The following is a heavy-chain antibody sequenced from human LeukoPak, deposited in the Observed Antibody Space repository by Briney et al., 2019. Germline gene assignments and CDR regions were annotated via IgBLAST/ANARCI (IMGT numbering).Heavy chain of an antibody. CDR2: INHSGST. V-gene: IGHV4-34*01. CDR3: ARETYYYGSGSYHPTDY. D-gene: IGHD3-10*01. Sequence: PSETLSLTCAVYGGSFSGYYWSWIRQPPGKGLEWIGEINHSGSTNYNPSLKSRVTISVDTSKNQFSLKLSSVTAADTAVYYCARETYYYGSGSYHPTDYWGQGTLVTVSS. J-gene: IGHJ4*02. CDR1: GGSFSGYY.